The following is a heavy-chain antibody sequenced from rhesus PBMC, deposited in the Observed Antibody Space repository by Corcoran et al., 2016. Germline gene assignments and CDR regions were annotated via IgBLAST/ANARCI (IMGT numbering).Heavy chain of an antibody. D-gene: IGHD3-34*01. V-gene: IGHV4-106*01. CDR3: ARDLGGFDY. J-gene: IGHJ4*01. CDR2: IDGMGGGT. CDR1: GGSISDDYY. Sequence: QVQLQESGPGLVKPSETLSLTCAVSGGSISDDYYWSCSRQPPGKGLQWIWYIDGMGGGTNYNPSLKNRVTISIDTSKNQFSLKLSSVTAADTAVYYCARDLGGFDYWGQGVLVTVSS.